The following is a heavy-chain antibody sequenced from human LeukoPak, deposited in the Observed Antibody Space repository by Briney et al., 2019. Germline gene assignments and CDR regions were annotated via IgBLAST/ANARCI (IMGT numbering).Heavy chain of an antibody. CDR2: IYSGGST. CDR3: AREDRRYYDSSGYYSFDY. J-gene: IGHJ4*02. CDR1: GFTVSSNY. V-gene: IGHV3-53*01. D-gene: IGHD3-22*01. Sequence: GGSLRLSCAASGFTVSSNYMSWVRQAPGKGLEWVSVIYSGGSTYYADSVKGRFTISRDNSKNTLYLQMNSLRAEDTAVYYCAREDRRYYDSSGYYSFDYWGQGTLVTISS.